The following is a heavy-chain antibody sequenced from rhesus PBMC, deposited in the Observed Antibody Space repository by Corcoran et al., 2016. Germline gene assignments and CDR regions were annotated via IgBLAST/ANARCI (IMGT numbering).Heavy chain of an antibody. CDR1: GFSLSTSGMG. CDR3: ARTRRGAGNSLDV. D-gene: IGHD1-44*02. J-gene: IGHJ5-2*02. CDR2: IYLDDDK. V-gene: IGHV2S1*01. Sequence: QVTLKESGPALVKPTQTLTLTCTFSGFSLSTSGMGVGWIRRPPGKALEWLASIYLDDDKYYSTYLKSRLTISKDTSKNQVVLTMTNMDPVDTATYYCARTRRGAGNSLDVWGRGVLVTVSS.